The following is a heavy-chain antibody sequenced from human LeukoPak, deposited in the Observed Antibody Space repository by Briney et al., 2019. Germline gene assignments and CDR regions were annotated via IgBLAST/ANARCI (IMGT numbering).Heavy chain of an antibody. J-gene: IGHJ4*02. Sequence: GGSLRLSCAVSGFTFSSYAMSWVRQAPGKGLEWVSAISGSGGSTYYADSVKGRFTISRDNSKNTLYLQMNSLRAEDTAVYYCAKAADSITIFSYFDYWGQGTLVTVSS. D-gene: IGHD3-3*01. CDR1: GFTFSSYA. CDR3: AKAADSITIFSYFDY. CDR2: ISGSGGST. V-gene: IGHV3-23*01.